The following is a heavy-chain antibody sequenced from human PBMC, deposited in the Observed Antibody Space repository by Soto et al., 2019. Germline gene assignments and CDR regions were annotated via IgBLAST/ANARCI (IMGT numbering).Heavy chain of an antibody. CDR1: GFTFSDYY. CDR3: ARLRARSWYMGGYLDY. V-gene: IGHV3-11*06. Sequence: GGSLRLSCAASGFTFSDYYMSWIRQAPGKGLEWVSYIVSSSAYTNYADSVKGRFTISRDNAKNSLYLEMNSLRAEDTAVYYCARLRARSWYMGGYLDYWGQGNLVTVSS. D-gene: IGHD6-13*01. CDR2: IVSSSAYT. J-gene: IGHJ4*02.